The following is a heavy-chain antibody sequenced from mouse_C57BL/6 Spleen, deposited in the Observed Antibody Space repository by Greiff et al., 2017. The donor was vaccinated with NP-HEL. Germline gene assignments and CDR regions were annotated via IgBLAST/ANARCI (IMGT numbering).Heavy chain of an antibody. D-gene: IGHD1-1*01. Sequence: QVTLKESGPGILQSSQTLSLTCSFSGFSLSTSGMGVSWIRQPSGKGLEWLAHIYWDDDKRYNPSLKSRLTISKDTSRNQVFLKITSVDTADTATYYCARPYYYGSSYDYAMDYWGQGTSVTVSS. J-gene: IGHJ4*01. CDR2: IYWDDDK. CDR3: ARPYYYGSSYDYAMDY. V-gene: IGHV8-12*01. CDR1: GFSLSTSGMG.